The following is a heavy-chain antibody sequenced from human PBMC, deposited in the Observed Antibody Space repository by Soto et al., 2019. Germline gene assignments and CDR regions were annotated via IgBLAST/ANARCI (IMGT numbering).Heavy chain of an antibody. V-gene: IGHV4-30-2*01. CDR1: GGSISSGGYS. J-gene: IGHJ5*02. D-gene: IGHD3-22*01. Sequence: SETLSLTCAVSGGSISSGGYSWSWIRQPPGKGLEWIGYIYHSGSTYYNPSLKSRVTISVDRSKNQFSLKLSSVTAADTAVYYCARDSTYYYDSSGYRPLGFDPWDQGTLVTASS. CDR3: ARDSTYYYDSSGYRPLGFDP. CDR2: IYHSGST.